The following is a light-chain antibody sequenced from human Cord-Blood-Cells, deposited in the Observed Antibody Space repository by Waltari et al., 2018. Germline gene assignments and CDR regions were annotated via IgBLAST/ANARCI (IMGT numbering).Light chain of an antibody. CDR3: SSYTSSSTYV. J-gene: IGLJ1*01. V-gene: IGLV2-14*01. Sequence: QSALTQPASVSGSPGQSITISCTGTSSDVGGYNYVSWYQQHPGNAPKLMIYEVSNRPSGISNRFSGSNSGNTASLTISGLQAEDEADYYCSSYTSSSTYVFGTGTKVTVL. CDR1: SSDVGGYNY. CDR2: EVS.